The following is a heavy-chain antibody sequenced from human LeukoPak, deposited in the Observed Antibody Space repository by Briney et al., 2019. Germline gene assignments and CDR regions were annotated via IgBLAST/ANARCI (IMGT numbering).Heavy chain of an antibody. Sequence: GVSLRRSCAASGFTVSTTYMSWVRQAPGKGLEWVSLIYVDGRTYYADSVKGRFTISRDNSKNTLYLQVNSLRAEDTAVYYCARRGDGGRSFDYWDQGTLVTVSS. CDR3: ARRGDGGRSFDY. J-gene: IGHJ4*02. D-gene: IGHD4-23*01. CDR1: GFTVSTTY. V-gene: IGHV3-53*01. CDR2: IYVDGRT.